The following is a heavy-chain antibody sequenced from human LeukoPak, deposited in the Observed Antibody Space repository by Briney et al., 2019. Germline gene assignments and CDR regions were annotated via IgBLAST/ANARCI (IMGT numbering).Heavy chain of an antibody. J-gene: IGHJ4*02. Sequence: PGGSLRLSCAASGFTFSNAWMSWVRQAPGKGLEWVGRMKSKADGGTADYASPLQGRFTISRDDSTSTLYLQLNSLKTEDTAVYFCTTFRTARNYDINDYYCSWGQGTLVTVSS. V-gene: IGHV3-15*01. D-gene: IGHD3-22*01. CDR3: TTFRTARNYDINDYYCS. CDR1: GFTFSNAW. CDR2: MKSKADGGTA.